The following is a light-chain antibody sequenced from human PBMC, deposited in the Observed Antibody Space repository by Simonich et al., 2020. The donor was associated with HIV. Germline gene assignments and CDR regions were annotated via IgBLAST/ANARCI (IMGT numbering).Light chain of an antibody. J-gene: IGKJ5*01. V-gene: IGKV3-15*01. CDR3: QQYNNWPPPIT. Sequence: EIVLTQSPGTLSLSPGERAPLSCRASQSVSSSYLAWYQQKPGLAPRLLISGASTRATGIPARFSGSGSGTEFTLTISSLQSEDFAVYYCQQYNNWPPPITFGQGTRLEIK. CDR2: GAS. CDR1: QSVSSSY.